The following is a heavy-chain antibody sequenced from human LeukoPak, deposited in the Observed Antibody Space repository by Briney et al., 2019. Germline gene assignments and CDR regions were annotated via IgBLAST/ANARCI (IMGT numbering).Heavy chain of an antibody. Sequence: ASVKVSCKASGYTFTGYYMHWVRQAPGQGLEWMGWINPNSGGTNYAQEFQGRVTMTRDTPITTAYMELSRLRSDDTAVYYCAKLDLLGYWGQGTLVTVSS. D-gene: IGHD2-15*01. CDR1: GYTFTGYY. CDR3: AKLDLLGY. V-gene: IGHV1-2*02. J-gene: IGHJ4*02. CDR2: INPNSGGT.